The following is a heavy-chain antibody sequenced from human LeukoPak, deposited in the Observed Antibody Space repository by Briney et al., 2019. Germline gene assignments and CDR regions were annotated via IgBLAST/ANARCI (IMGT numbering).Heavy chain of an antibody. Sequence: SSETLSLTCTVSGGSISSSSYYWGWIRQPPGKGLEWIGSIYYSGSTYYNPSLKSRVTISVDTSKNQFSLKLSSVTAADTAVYYCARAAASSGELLRYFDWLSSHYFDYWGQGTLVTVSS. V-gene: IGHV4-39*07. CDR1: GGSISSSSYY. J-gene: IGHJ4*02. CDR2: IYYSGST. CDR3: ARAAASSGELLRYFDWLSSHYFDY. D-gene: IGHD3-9*01.